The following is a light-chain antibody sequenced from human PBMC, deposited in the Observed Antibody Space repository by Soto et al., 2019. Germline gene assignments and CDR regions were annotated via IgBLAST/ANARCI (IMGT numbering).Light chain of an antibody. V-gene: IGKV1-6*01. J-gene: IGKJ2*01. CDR1: QGIRND. Sequence: AIQMTQSPSSLSASVGDRVTITCRASQGIRNDLGWYQQKPGKAPKLLIYAASSLQSGVPSRFNGSGSGTDFTLTISSLQPEDFATYYRLQDYNYPYTFGQGTKLEIK. CDR2: AAS. CDR3: LQDYNYPYT.